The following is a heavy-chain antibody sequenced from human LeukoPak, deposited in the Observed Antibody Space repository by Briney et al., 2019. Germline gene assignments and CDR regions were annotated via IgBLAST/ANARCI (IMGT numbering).Heavy chain of an antibody. Sequence: ASVKVSCKASGYTFTSYGISWVRQAPGQGLEWMGWISAYNGNTNYAQKLQGRVTMTTDTSTSTAYMELRSLRSDGTAVYYCARDRAEVWSGIAVAGTRLLDYWGQGTLVTVSS. J-gene: IGHJ4*02. CDR3: ARDRAEVWSGIAVAGTRLLDY. V-gene: IGHV1-18*01. D-gene: IGHD6-19*01. CDR1: GYTFTSYG. CDR2: ISAYNGNT.